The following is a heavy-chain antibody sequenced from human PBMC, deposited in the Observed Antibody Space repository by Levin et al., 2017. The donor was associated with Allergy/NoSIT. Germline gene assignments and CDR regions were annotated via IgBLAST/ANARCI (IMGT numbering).Heavy chain of an antibody. V-gene: IGHV3-15*01. J-gene: IGHJ5*02. CDR1: GFTFSNAW. Sequence: GSLRLSCAGSGFTFSNAWMNWVRQAPGKGLEWIGRIKGKTDGGTTDYAAPVKGRFIFSRDDSKNTLYLQMNSLKTEDTAVYYCTTEAPYYDILTGYYTGWFDPWGQGTLVTVSS. CDR2: IKGKTDGGTT. CDR3: TTEAPYYDILTGYYTGWFDP. D-gene: IGHD3-9*01.